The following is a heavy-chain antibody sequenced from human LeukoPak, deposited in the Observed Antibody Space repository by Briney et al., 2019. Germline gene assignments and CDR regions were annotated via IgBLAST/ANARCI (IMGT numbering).Heavy chain of an antibody. CDR2: IWYDESNK. CDR1: GFTFSSYG. CDR3: AREDPSVNDAFDI. D-gene: IGHD2/OR15-2a*01. J-gene: IGHJ3*02. Sequence: GRSLRLSCAASGFTFSSYGMHWVRQVPGKGLEWVAGIWYDESNKYYAYSVEGRFTISRDNSKNTLDQEMNSLRAEDTAVYYCAREDPSVNDAFDIWGQGTMVTVSS. V-gene: IGHV3-33*01.